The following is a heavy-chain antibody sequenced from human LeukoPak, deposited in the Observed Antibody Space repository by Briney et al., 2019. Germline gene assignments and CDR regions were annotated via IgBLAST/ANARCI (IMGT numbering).Heavy chain of an antibody. V-gene: IGHV3-23*01. CDR2: ISGSGGST. Sequence: GSLRLSCAASGFTFSSYAMSWVRQAPGKGLEWVSAISGSGGSTYYADSAKGRFTISRDNSRKTLYLQMNSLRAEDTAVYYCAKDRGKEVRGVDYFDYWGQGTLVTVSS. CDR3: AKDRGKEVRGVDYFDY. D-gene: IGHD3-10*01. J-gene: IGHJ4*02. CDR1: GFTFSSYA.